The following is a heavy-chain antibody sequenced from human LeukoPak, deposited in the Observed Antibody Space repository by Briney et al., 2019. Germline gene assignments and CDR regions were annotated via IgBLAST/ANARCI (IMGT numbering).Heavy chain of an antibody. CDR1: GFTLSSYA. J-gene: IGHJ6*02. CDR3: AISKSPYYYGMDV. V-gene: IGHV3-23*01. Sequence: PGGSLRLSCAASGFTLSSYAMSWVRQAPGKGLEWVSAISGSGGSTYYADSVKGRFTISRDNSKNTLYLQMNSLRAEDTAVYYCAISKSPYYYGMDVWGQGTTVTVSS. CDR2: ISGSGGST.